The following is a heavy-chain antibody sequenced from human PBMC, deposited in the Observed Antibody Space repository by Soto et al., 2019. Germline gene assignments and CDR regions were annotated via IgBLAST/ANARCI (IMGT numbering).Heavy chain of an antibody. D-gene: IGHD4-17*01. J-gene: IGHJ4*02. CDR1: GFTFSSYA. CDR2: ISYDGSNK. CDR3: ARDHDYGDHVHCYFDY. Sequence: QVQLVESGGGVVQPGRSLRLSCAASGFTFSSYAMHWVRQAPGKGLEWVAVISYDGSNKYYADSVKGRFTISRDNSKNTLYLQMNSLRAEDTAVYYCARDHDYGDHVHCYFDYWGQGTLVTVSS. V-gene: IGHV3-30-3*01.